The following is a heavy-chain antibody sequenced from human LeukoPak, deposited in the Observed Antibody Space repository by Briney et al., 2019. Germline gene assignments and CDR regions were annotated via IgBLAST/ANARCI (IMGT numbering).Heavy chain of an antibody. CDR2: IYYSGST. Sequence: KSSQTLSLTCTVSGGAISSGGYYWSWIRPHPGKGLEWIGYIYYSGSTYYNPSLKRRVTISVETSKNQFSLKLSSVTAADTAVYYCARGKRSGYYFDYWGQGTLVTVSS. D-gene: IGHD3-22*01. V-gene: IGHV4-31*03. J-gene: IGHJ4*02. CDR3: ARGKRSGYYFDY. CDR1: GGAISSGGYY.